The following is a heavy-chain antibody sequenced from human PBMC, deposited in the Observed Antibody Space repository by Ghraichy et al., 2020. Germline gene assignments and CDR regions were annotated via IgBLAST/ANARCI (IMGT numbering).Heavy chain of an antibody. CDR3: ARVRIGDYGDYYFDY. J-gene: IGHJ4*02. CDR1: GFTFSSYA. V-gene: IGHV3-64*02. Sequence: GGSLRLSCAASGFTFSSYAMHWVRQAPGKGLEYVSAISSNGGSTYYADSVKGRFTISRDNSKNTLYLQMGSLRAEDMAVYYCARVRIGDYGDYYFDYWGQGTLVTVSS. CDR2: ISSNGGST. D-gene: IGHD4-17*01.